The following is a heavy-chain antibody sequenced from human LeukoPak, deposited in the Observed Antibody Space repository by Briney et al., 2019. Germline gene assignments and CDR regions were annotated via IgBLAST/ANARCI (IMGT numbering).Heavy chain of an antibody. V-gene: IGHV3-30*07. CDR1: GFTFRNYA. CDR3: ARSWVPWFDP. D-gene: IGHD3-10*01. Sequence: GRSLRLSCAASGFTFRNYAMHWVRQAPGKGLEWMALISYDGSNTWYADSVQGRFTISRDNSNSTLFLQMSSLRGEDTAVYYCARSWVPWFDPWGQGTLVTVSS. J-gene: IGHJ5*02. CDR2: ISYDGSNT.